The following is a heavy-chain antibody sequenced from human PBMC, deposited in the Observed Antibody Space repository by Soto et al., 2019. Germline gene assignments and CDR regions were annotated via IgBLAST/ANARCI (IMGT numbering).Heavy chain of an antibody. Sequence: SETLSLTCTVSGGSISSGGYYWSWIRQHPGKGLEWIGYIYYSGSTYYNPSLKSRVTISVDTSKNQFSLKLSSVTAADTAVYYCAREEGYSSSVFDYWGQGTLVTVSS. J-gene: IGHJ4*02. V-gene: IGHV4-31*03. D-gene: IGHD6-6*01. CDR2: IYYSGST. CDR1: GGSISSGGYY. CDR3: AREEGYSSSVFDY.